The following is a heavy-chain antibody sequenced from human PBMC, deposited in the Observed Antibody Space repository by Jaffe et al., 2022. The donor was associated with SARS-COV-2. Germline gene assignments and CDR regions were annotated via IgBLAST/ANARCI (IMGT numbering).Heavy chain of an antibody. CDR1: GFTFSSYA. J-gene: IGHJ6*02. D-gene: IGHD2-15*01. CDR3: ARDAKTVVAARYYYYGMDV. V-gene: IGHV3-30-3*01. Sequence: QVQLVESGGGVVQPGRSLRLSCAASGFTFSSYAMHWVRQAPGKGLEWVAVISYDGSNKYYADSVKGRFTISRDNSKNTLYLQMNSLRAEDTAVYYCARDAKTVVAARYYYYGMDVWGQGTTVTVSS. CDR2: ISYDGSNK.